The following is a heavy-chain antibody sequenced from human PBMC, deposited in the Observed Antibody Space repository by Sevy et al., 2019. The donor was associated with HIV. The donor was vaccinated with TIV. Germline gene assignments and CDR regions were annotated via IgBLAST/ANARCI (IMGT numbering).Heavy chain of an antibody. D-gene: IGHD2-15*01. Sequence: SETLSLTCTVSGDAISSYYWSWIRQPPGKGLEWIGSLYDSGTTNYSPSLKRRVTISLDTSKNHFSLSLSSVTAADTAVCYSARHFLEVVHSYGMAVGGQGTAVT. V-gene: IGHV4-59*08. CDR1: GDAISSYY. CDR2: LYDSGTT. J-gene: IGHJ6*02. CDR3: ARHFLEVVHSYGMAV.